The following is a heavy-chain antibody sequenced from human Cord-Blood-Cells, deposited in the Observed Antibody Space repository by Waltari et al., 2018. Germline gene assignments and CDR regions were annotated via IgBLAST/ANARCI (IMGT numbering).Heavy chain of an antibody. CDR1: GFTFSSHE. CDR3: ARAPPGQQLVPHY. J-gene: IGHJ4*02. D-gene: IGHD6-13*01. V-gene: IGHV3-48*03. Sequence: EVQLVESGGGLVQPGGSLRRSCAAHGFTFSSHELNCVRQAPGKGLEWVSYISSSGSTIYYADAVKGRFTISRDNAKNSLYLQMNSLRAEDTAVYYCARAPPGQQLVPHYWGQGTLVTVSS. CDR2: ISSSGSTI.